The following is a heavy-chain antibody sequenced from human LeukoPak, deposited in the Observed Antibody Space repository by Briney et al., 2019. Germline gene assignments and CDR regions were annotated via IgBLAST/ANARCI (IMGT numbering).Heavy chain of an antibody. CDR1: GYTFTGYY. CDR3: ARGDPRIMVRGVPLGAYFDY. J-gene: IGHJ4*02. V-gene: IGHV1-2*02. CDR2: INPNSGGT. Sequence: GASVKVSCKASGYTFTGYYMHWVRQAPGQGLEWMGWINPNSGGTNYAQKFQGRVTMTRDTSISTAYMELNRLRSDDTAVYYCARGDPRIMVRGVPLGAYFDYRGQGTLVTVSS. D-gene: IGHD3-10*01.